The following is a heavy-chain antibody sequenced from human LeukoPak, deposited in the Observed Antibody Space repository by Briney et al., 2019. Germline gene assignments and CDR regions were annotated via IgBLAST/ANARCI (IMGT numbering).Heavy chain of an antibody. CDR3: AKDGEDIVVVPAATHFDY. D-gene: IGHD2-2*01. V-gene: IGHV3-23*01. CDR1: GFTFSSYA. CDR2: ISGSGGST. Sequence: PGGSLRLSCAASGFTFSSYAMSWVRQAPGKGLEWVSAISGSGGSTYYADSVKGRFTISRDNSKNTLYLQMNSLRAEDTAVYYCAKDGEDIVVVPAATHFDYWGQGTLVTVSS. J-gene: IGHJ4*02.